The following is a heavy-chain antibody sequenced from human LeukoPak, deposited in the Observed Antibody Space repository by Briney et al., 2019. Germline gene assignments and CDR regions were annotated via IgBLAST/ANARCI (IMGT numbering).Heavy chain of an antibody. J-gene: IGHJ4*02. CDR3: ATTSGYFYY. CDR1: NYTFASYG. CDR2: ISPYDGNT. V-gene: IGHV1-18*01. D-gene: IGHD1-26*01. Sequence: VKVSCKASNYTFASYGLSWVRQAPGQGLQWVGWISPYDGNTNYAQRFQARVTMSIDKSTRTVYMELRRLRLDDTAVYYCATTSGYFYYWGQGTLVTVSS.